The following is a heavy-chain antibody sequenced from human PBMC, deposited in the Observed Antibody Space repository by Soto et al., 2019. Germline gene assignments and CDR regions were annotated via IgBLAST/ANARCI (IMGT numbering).Heavy chain of an antibody. Sequence: QVQLQQWGAGLLKPSETLSLTCAVYGGSFSGYYWSWIRQPPGKGLEWIGEINHSGSTNYNPSLKSRVTISVDTSMNQFSLKLSSVTAADTAVYYCASSGWYSGYWGQGPLVSVSS. CDR2: INHSGST. CDR1: GGSFSGYY. D-gene: IGHD6-19*01. J-gene: IGHJ4*02. CDR3: ASSGWYSGY. V-gene: IGHV4-34*01.